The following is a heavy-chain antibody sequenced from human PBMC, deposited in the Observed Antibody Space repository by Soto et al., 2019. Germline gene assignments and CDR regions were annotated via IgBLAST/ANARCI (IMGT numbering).Heavy chain of an antibody. D-gene: IGHD2-15*01. J-gene: IGHJ3*01. CDR1: RFFISSGDY. CDR2: IVHGGNT. Sequence: PPETLSLTCAVSRFFISSGDYWGCIRNTTGKGLECSGSIVHGGNTYYNPSPKSGVTISVDMSKNQFSLKLNSVTAADTAVYYCARARWYDAFDVWGQGTVVTVSS. V-gene: IGHV4-38-2*01. CDR3: ARARWYDAFDV.